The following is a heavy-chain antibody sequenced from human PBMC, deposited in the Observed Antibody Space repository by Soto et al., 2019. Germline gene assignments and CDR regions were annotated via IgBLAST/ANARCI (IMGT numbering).Heavy chain of an antibody. CDR2: IRSKANSYAT. J-gene: IGHJ4*02. CDR3: ISPPIVAATWSSY. V-gene: IGHV3-73*01. Sequence: GGSLRLCCAASGFTFSGSAMHWVRQASGKGLEWVGRIRSKANSYATAYAASVKGRFTISRDDSKNTAYLQMNSLKTEDTAVYYCISPPIVAATWSSYWGQGSLLSVSA. D-gene: IGHD1-26*01. CDR1: GFTFSGSA.